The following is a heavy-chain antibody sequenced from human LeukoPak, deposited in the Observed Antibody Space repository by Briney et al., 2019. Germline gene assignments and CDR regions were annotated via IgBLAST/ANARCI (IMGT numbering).Heavy chain of an antibody. CDR2: INPGGSDK. V-gene: IGHV3-7*01. D-gene: IGHD1/OR15-1a*01. J-gene: IGHJ4*02. Sequence: PGGSLRLSCAASGFTFSTYWMSWVRQAPGKGLEWVANINPGGSDKYYVDSVRGRFTISRGNAENSLYLQVNSLRAEDTAVYYCTRDNNNLFDYWGQGTLVTVSS. CDR1: GFTFSTYW. CDR3: TRDNNNLFDY.